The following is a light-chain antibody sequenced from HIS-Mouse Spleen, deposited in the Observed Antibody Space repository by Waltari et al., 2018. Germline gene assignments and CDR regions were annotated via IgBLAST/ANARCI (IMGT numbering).Light chain of an antibody. CDR3: QQFNSYPL. CDR1: QGISSD. J-gene: IGKJ2*01. CDR2: DAS. V-gene: IGKV1-13*02. Sequence: AIQLTQSPSSLSASVGHRVTITCRASQGISSDLAWYQQKPGKAPKLLIYDASSLESGVPSRFSGSGSGTDFTLTISSLQPEDFATYYCQQFNSYPLFGQGTKLEIK.